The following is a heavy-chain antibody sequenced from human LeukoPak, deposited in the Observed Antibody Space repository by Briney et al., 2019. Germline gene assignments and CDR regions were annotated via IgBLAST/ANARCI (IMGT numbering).Heavy chain of an antibody. V-gene: IGHV3-7*03. Sequence: GGSLRLSCAASGFTFRSHWTSWVRRAPGKGLEWVANIKEDGNEKHYVDSVTGRFTISRDNAKNSLYLQMNSLRVEDTAVYYCVRGKAGDWGQGTLVTVSS. J-gene: IGHJ4*02. CDR1: GFTFRSHW. CDR3: VRGKAGD. D-gene: IGHD3-10*01. CDR2: IKEDGNEK.